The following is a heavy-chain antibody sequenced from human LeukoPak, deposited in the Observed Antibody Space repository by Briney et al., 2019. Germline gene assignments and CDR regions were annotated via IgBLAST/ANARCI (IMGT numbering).Heavy chain of an antibody. D-gene: IGHD5-18*01. Sequence: SETLSLTCAVYGGSFSGYYWSWIRQPPGKGLEWIGYIYYSGSTNYNPSLKSRVTISVDTSKNQFSLKLSSVTAADTAAYYCATALGYSYGPSPGDYWGQGTLVTVSS. CDR1: GGSFSGYY. J-gene: IGHJ4*02. CDR3: ATALGYSYGPSPGDY. CDR2: IYYSGST. V-gene: IGHV4-59*01.